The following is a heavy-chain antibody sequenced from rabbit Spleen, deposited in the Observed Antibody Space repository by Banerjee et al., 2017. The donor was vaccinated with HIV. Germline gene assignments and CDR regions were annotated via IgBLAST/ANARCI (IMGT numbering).Heavy chain of an antibody. J-gene: IGHJ4*01. CDR1: GFSFSRDYW. CDR3: ARDAGYVNTL. V-gene: IGHV1S45*01. Sequence: LQESGGGLVQPEGSLTLTCTASGFSFSRDYWMCWVRQAPGKGLEWIACIYVGSSGSTYYASWAKGRFTISKTSSTTVTLQMTSLTAADTATYFCARDAGYVNTLWGPGTLVTVS. CDR2: IYVGSSGST. D-gene: IGHD6-1*01.